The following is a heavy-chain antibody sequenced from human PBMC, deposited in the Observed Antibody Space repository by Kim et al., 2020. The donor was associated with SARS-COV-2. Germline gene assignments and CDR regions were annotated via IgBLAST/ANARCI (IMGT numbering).Heavy chain of an antibody. Sequence: GGSLRLSCAASGFTVSSNYMSWVRQAPGKGLEWVSVIYSGGSTYYADSVKGRFTISRDNSKNTLYLQMNSLRAEDTAVYYCASDSSSWHDAFDIWGQGTMVTVSS. D-gene: IGHD6-13*01. V-gene: IGHV3-53*01. CDR1: GFTVSSNY. CDR3: ASDSSSWHDAFDI. CDR2: IYSGGST. J-gene: IGHJ3*02.